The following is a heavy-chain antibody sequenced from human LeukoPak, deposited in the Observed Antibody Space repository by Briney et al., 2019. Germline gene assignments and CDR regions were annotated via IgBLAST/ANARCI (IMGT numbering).Heavy chain of an antibody. CDR1: GGSISSGSYY. J-gene: IGHJ6*03. CDR2: IYTSGST. CDR3: ARGSRTNSYSSGWYVHYYYYYMDV. D-gene: IGHD6-19*01. Sequence: SETLSLTCTVSGGSISSGSYYWSWIRQPAGKGLEWIGRIYTSGSTNYNPPLKSRVTISVDTSKNQFSLKLSSVTAADTAVYYCARGSRTNSYSSGWYVHYYYYYMDVWGKGTTVTVSS. V-gene: IGHV4-61*02.